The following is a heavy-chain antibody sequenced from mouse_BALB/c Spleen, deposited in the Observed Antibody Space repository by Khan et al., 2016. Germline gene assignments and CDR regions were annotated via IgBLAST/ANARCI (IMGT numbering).Heavy chain of an antibody. J-gene: IGHJ3*01. Sequence: QVQLKQSGAELMKPGASVNISCKATGYTFSSYWIEWVKERPGHGLEWIGEILPGSGTTNYNGKFKGKATFTAETSSSTAYMQLSSLKSEDSAVYYCARGPYWGQGTLVTVSA. CDR1: GYTFSSYW. CDR3: ARGPY. CDR2: ILPGSGTT. V-gene: IGHV1-9*01.